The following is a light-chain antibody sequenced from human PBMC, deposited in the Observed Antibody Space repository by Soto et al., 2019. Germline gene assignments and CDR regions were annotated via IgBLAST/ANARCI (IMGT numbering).Light chain of an antibody. CDR3: QQRSNWPPIT. Sequence: ATQMTQSPSSLSASVGDRITITCRASRDIGSDLSWYQQKPGKAPTLLIYSAPNLQFGVLSRFSGSGSGTDFTLTISSLEPEDFAVYYCQQRSNWPPITFGQGTRLEIK. CDR1: RDIGSD. V-gene: IGKV1-6*01. CDR2: SAP. J-gene: IGKJ5*01.